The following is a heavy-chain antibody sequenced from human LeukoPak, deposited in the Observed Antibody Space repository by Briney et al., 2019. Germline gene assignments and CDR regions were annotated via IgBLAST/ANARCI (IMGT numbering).Heavy chain of an antibody. J-gene: IGHJ5*02. CDR3: ARRLTMVRGVIIMGRWFDP. CDR2: IFYSGST. V-gene: IGHV4-39*07. Sequence: SETLSLTCTVSGGSISTSSYYWGWVRQPPGKGLEWIGNIFYSGSTYYSPSLKSRVTISLDTSKNQFSLKLSSVTAADTAVYYCARRLTMVRGVIIMGRWFDPWGQGTLVTVSS. CDR1: GGSISTSSYY. D-gene: IGHD3-10*01.